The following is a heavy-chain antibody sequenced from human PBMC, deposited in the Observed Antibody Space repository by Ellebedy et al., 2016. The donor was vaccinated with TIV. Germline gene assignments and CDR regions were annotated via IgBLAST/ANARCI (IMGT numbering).Heavy chain of an antibody. J-gene: IGHJ5*02. CDR3: AREDWWRFDP. CDR2: SRNRGDGYTT. V-gene: IGHV3-72*01. CDR1: GFSFSAYY. Sequence: GESLKISXAASGFSFSAYYMGWVRQAPGKGLEWVGRSRNRGDGYTTEYAPSVEGRFTISRDESKDSLFLQMNSLKIEDTAVYYCAREDWWRFDPWGQGTLVTVSS. D-gene: IGHD2-15*01.